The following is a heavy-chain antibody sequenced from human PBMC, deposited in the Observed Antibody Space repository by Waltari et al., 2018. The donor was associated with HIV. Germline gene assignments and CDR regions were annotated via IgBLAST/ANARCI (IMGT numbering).Heavy chain of an antibody. V-gene: IGHV4-34*02. CDR3: ARARLLIFDPYYVDL. J-gene: IGHJ4*02. CDR2: ITDTGTA. Sequence: QVRLEQWGAGVLKPSETLSLTCAVKDGSLSGHHWMWMRQFPRQGLEWLGEITDTGTAHYKASLKGRLTVSVHIGNNQVFLRLASVTTADSAAYYCARARLLIFDPYYVDLWGQGTQVTVSS. D-gene: IGHD3-10*01. CDR1: DGSLSGHH.